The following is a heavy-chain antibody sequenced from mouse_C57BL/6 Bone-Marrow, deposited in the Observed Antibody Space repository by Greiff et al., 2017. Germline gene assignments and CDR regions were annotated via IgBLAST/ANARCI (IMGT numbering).Heavy chain of an antibody. V-gene: IGHV5-6*01. CDR1: GFTFSSYG. J-gene: IGHJ2*01. CDR2: ISSGGSYT. D-gene: IGHD2-3*01. CDR3: ARGYYNYFDY. Sequence: EVKVVESGGDLVKPGGSLQLSCAASGFTFSSYGMSWVRQTPDKRLEWVATISSGGSYTYYPDSVKGRFTISRDNAKNTLDLQMSSLKSEDTAMYYCARGYYNYFDYWGQGTTLTVSS.